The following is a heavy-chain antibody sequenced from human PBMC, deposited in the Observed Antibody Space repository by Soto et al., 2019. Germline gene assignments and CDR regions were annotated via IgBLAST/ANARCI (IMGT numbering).Heavy chain of an antibody. J-gene: IGHJ4*02. V-gene: IGHV1-69*13. CDR1: GGTFRSYA. CDR3: ASFRGWGGDSSGYYDY. D-gene: IGHD3-22*01. CDR2: IIPIFGTA. Sequence: GASVKVSCKASGGTFRSYAISWVGQAPGRGLEWMGGIIPIFGTANYAQKFQGRVTITADESTSTAYMELSSLRSEDTAVYYCASFRGWGGDSSGYYDYWGQGTLVTVSS.